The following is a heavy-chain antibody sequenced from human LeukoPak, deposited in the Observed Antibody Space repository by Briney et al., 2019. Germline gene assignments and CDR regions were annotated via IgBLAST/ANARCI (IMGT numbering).Heavy chain of an antibody. D-gene: IGHD3-22*01. CDR1: GLTFTGYS. CDR3: ARDPVYYDSSGPFDY. Sequence: GGSLRLSCAASGLTFTGYSMNWVRQAPGKGLEWVSYISSSSSTIYYADSVKGRFTISRDNAKNSLYLQMNSLRDEDTAVYYCARDPVYYDSSGPFDYWGQGTLVTVSS. CDR2: ISSSSSTI. J-gene: IGHJ4*02. V-gene: IGHV3-48*02.